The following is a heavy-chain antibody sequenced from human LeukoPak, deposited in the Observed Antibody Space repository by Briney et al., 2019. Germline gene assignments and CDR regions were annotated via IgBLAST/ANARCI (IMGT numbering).Heavy chain of an antibody. CDR1: GFTFDDYA. CDR2: ISWNGGSI. Sequence: GGSLRLSCAASGFTFDDYAMHWVRQAPGKGLAWVSGISWNGGSIGYADSVKGRFTISRDNAKNSLYLQMNSLRAEDTALYYCAKDSHRDTYYYDSSGYYYCDYWGQGTLVTVSS. V-gene: IGHV3-9*01. CDR3: AKDSHRDTYYYDSSGYYYCDY. J-gene: IGHJ4*02. D-gene: IGHD3-22*01.